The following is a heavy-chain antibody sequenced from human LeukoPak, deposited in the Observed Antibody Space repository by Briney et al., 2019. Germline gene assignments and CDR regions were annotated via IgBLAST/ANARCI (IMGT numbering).Heavy chain of an antibody. CDR1: GGSISSYY. D-gene: IGHD6-13*01. Sequence: SETLTLTCSVSGGSISSYYWSWIRQPTGKGLEWIGYISYSGSTNCNPSLKSRVTISLDTSKNEFSLKLTSVTAADTAVYYCASLTGSNSWYYFDYWGQGTLVAVSS. J-gene: IGHJ4*02. CDR3: ASLTGSNSWYYFDY. V-gene: IGHV4-59*01. CDR2: ISYSGST.